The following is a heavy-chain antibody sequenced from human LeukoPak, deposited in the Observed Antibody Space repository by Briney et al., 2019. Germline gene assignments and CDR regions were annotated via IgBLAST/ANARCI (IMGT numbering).Heavy chain of an antibody. J-gene: IGHJ4*02. D-gene: IGHD6-13*01. Sequence: GGSLRLSCAACGFTFSSYGMHWVRQAPGKGLEWVAFIRYDGSNKYYADSVKGRFTISRDNSKNTLYLQMNSLRAEDTAVYYCAKETAAAGTLYYWGQGTLVTVSS. CDR2: IRYDGSNK. V-gene: IGHV3-30*02. CDR3: AKETAAAGTLYY. CDR1: GFTFSSYG.